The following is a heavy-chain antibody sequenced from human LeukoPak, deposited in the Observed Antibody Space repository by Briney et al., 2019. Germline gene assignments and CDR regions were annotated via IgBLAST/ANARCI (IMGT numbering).Heavy chain of an antibody. Sequence: GGSLRLSCAASGFTFSSYWMSWVRQAPGKGLEWVANIKQDGSEKYYVDSVKGRFTISRDNAKNSLYLQMNSLRAEDTAVYYCARDSDSGWYYFGYWGQGTLVTVSS. CDR3: ARDSDSGWYYFGY. V-gene: IGHV3-7*01. CDR2: IKQDGSEK. D-gene: IGHD6-19*01. J-gene: IGHJ4*02. CDR1: GFTFSSYW.